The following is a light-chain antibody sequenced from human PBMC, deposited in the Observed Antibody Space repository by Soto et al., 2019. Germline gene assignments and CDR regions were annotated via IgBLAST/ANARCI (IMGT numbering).Light chain of an antibody. Sequence: DIHLTQSPSSLSASVGDSVTITCRATDRISTYLNWYQQKAGKAPKLLIYAASSLESGVPSRISGSGSGTDFTLTISSLQPEDFGSYYCQQTYSTPWTFGQGTKVEIK. CDR1: DRISTY. CDR3: QQTYSTPWT. CDR2: AAS. V-gene: IGKV1-39*01. J-gene: IGKJ1*01.